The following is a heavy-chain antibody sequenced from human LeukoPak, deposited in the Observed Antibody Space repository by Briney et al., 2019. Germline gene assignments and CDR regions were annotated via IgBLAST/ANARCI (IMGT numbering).Heavy chain of an antibody. J-gene: IGHJ4*02. CDR3: AREVNILTGYYNFDY. CDR1: GXTFSSYS. CDR2: ISSSSTYI. V-gene: IGHV3-21*01. D-gene: IGHD3-9*01. Sequence: GGSLRLSCAASGXTFSSYSMNWVRQAPGKGLEWVSSISSSSTYIYYADSVKGRFTISRDNAKNSLYLQMNSLRAEDTAVYYCAREVNILTGYYNFDYWGQGTLVTVSS.